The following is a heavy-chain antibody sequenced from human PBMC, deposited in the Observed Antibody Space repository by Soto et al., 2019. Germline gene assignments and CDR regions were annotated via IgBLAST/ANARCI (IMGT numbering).Heavy chain of an antibody. Sequence: GESLKISCNGSGYSFTSYWIGWVRQMPGKGLEWMGIIYPGDSDTRYSPSFQGQVTISADKSISTAYLQWSSLKASDTAMYYCARHSTTVTTFVSYYGMDVWGQGTTVTVSS. CDR3: ARHSTTVTTFVSYYGMDV. D-gene: IGHD4-17*01. CDR2: IYPGDSDT. J-gene: IGHJ6*02. CDR1: GYSFTSYW. V-gene: IGHV5-51*01.